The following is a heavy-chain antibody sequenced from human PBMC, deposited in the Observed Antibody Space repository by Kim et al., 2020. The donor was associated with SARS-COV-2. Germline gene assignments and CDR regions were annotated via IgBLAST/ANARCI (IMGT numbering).Heavy chain of an antibody. Sequence: PSFQGHVTISADKSISTAYLQWSSLKASDTAMYYCARSTGYNDAFDIWGQGTMVTVSS. CDR3: ARSTGYNDAFDI. J-gene: IGHJ3*02. V-gene: IGHV5-10-1*01. D-gene: IGHD1-1*01.